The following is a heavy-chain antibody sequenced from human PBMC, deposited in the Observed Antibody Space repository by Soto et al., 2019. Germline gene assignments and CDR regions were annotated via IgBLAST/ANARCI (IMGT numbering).Heavy chain of an antibody. V-gene: IGHV7-4-1*01. CDR2: INTNTGNP. D-gene: IGHD3-3*01. J-gene: IGHJ3*02. CDR3: ARDETYYDFWSGYSFDAFDI. Sequence: PGQGLEWMGWINTNTGNPTYAQGFTGRFVFSLDTSVSTAYLQICSLKAEDTAVYYCARDETYYDFWSGYSFDAFDIWGQGTMVTVSS.